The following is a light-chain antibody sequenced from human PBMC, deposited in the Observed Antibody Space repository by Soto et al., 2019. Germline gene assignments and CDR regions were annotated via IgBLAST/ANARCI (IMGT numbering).Light chain of an antibody. CDR1: QSVSNNY. CDR2: GAS. CDR3: QQYGSSGT. V-gene: IGKV3-20*01. Sequence: EIVLTQSPGALSLSPLEGATLSCRASQSVSNNYLAWYQQKPGQAPRLLIYGASNRATGIPDRFSGSGSGTDFTLTISRLEPEDFAVYYCQQYGSSGTFGQGTKVDIK. J-gene: IGKJ1*01.